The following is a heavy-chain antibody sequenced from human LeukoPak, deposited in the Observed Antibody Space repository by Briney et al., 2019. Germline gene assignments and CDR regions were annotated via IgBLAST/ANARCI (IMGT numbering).Heavy chain of an antibody. CDR1: GGSFSGYY. D-gene: IGHD3-22*01. Sequence: SETLSLTCAVYGGSFSGYYWSWIRQPPGKGLEWIGEINHSGSTNYNPSLKSRVTISVGTSKNRFSLKLSSVTAADTAVYYCARTYYFDSSGYYLDYWGQETLLTVSS. CDR2: INHSGST. V-gene: IGHV4-34*01. J-gene: IGHJ4*02. CDR3: ARTYYFDSSGYYLDY.